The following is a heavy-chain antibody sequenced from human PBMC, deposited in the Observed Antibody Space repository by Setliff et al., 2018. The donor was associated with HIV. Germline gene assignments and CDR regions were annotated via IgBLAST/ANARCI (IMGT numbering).Heavy chain of an antibody. Sequence: SETLSLTCAVSGGSISSNKWWSWVRQPPGKGLEWIGEIYQSGHTNYSPPLESRVTISVDTSKNHFSLRLSHVTAADTAVYYCAREIYGGNSRPFDYWGQGTLVTVSS. J-gene: IGHJ4*02. V-gene: IGHV4-4*02. CDR3: AREIYGGNSRPFDY. CDR1: GGSISSNKW. CDR2: IYQSGHT. D-gene: IGHD4-17*01.